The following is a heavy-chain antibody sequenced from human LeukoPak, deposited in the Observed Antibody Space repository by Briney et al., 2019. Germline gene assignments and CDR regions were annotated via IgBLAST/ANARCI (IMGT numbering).Heavy chain of an antibody. CDR2: MNPNSGNT. D-gene: IGHD5-18*01. V-gene: IGHV1-8*02. CDR1: GYTFTGYY. J-gene: IGHJ6*03. CDR3: ARTPAIQLWLGDYYYMDV. Sequence: GASVKVSCKASGYTFTGYYMHWVRQAPGQGLEWMGWMNPNSGNTGYAQKFQGRVTMTRNTSISTAYMELSSLRSEDAAVYYCARTPAIQLWLGDYYYMDVWGKGTTVTISS.